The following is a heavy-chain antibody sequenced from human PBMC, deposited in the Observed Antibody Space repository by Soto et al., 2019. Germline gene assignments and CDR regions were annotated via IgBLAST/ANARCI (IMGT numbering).Heavy chain of an antibody. J-gene: IGHJ4*02. Sequence: GSLRLSCAASGFTFSSYAMTWVRQGPGKGLEWDSVIYSGGSTYYADSVKGRFTISRDNSKNTLYLQMNSLRAEDTAVYYCARDREGVIVRDWGQGTLVTSPQ. V-gene: IGHV3-53*01. CDR1: GFTFSSYA. CDR2: IYSGGST. D-gene: IGHD3-16*02. CDR3: ARDREGVIVRD.